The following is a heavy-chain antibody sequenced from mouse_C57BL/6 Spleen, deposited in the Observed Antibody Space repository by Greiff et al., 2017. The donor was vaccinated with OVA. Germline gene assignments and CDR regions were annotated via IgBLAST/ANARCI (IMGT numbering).Heavy chain of an antibody. J-gene: IGHJ4*01. V-gene: IGHV1-72*01. CDR2: IDPNSGGT. Sequence: QVQLQQPGAELVKPGASVKLSCKASGYTFTSYWMHWVKQRPGRGLEWIGRIDPNSGGTKYNEKFKSKATLTVDKPSSTAYMQLSSLTSEDSAVYYCARDYGCSDSRPYYYAIDYWGQGTSGTVSS. CDR3: ARDYGCSDSRPYYYAIDY. CDR1: GYTFTSYW. D-gene: IGHD1-1*01.